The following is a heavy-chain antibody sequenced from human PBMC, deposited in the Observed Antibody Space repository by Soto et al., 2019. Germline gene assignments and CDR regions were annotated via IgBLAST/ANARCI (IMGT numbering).Heavy chain of an antibody. Sequence: SETLSLTCAVYGGSFSGYYWSWIRQPPGKGLEWIGEINHSGSTNYNPSLKSRVTISVDTSKNQFSLKLSSVTAADTAVYYCARLRVPAATSYYGSGSPTWYYFDYWGQGTLVTVSS. CDR2: INHSGST. CDR1: GGSFSGYY. J-gene: IGHJ4*02. CDR3: ARLRVPAATSYYGSGSPTWYYFDY. D-gene: IGHD3-10*01. V-gene: IGHV4-34*01.